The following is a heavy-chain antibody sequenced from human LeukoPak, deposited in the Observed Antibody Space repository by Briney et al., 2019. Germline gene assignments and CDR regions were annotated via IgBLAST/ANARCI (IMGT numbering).Heavy chain of an antibody. V-gene: IGHV3-74*01. CDR2: INPDGSSA. D-gene: IGHD4-11*01. CDR1: GLTFSDYW. Sequence: SGGSLRLSCAASGLTFSDYWMHWVRQARGRGLVWVSRINPDGSSASYADSVKGRFTISRDNAKNTLYLQMNSLRAEDTAVYYCARFKVTVTSIPWGQGTLVTVSS. CDR3: ARFKVTVTSIP. J-gene: IGHJ5*02.